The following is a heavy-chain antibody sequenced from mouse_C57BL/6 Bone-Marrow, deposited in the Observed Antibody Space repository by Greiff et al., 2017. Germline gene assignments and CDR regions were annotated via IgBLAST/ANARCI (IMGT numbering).Heavy chain of an antibody. CDR3: ASQDALRPWLAY. CDR2: INPNNGGT. V-gene: IGHV1-22*01. CDR1: GYTFTDYN. D-gene: IGHD1-1*01. J-gene: IGHJ3*01. Sequence: EVQLQQPGPELVKPGASVKMSCKASGYTFTDYNMHWVKQSHGKSLEWIGYINPNNGGTSYNQKFKGKATLTVNKSSSTAYMELRSLTSEDSAVYYMASQDALRPWLAYWGQGTMVTVSA.